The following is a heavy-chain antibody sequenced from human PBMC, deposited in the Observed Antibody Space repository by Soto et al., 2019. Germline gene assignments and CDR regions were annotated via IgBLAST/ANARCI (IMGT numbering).Heavy chain of an antibody. CDR3: ARDPQDFVVVVAAPGNYYYGMDV. V-gene: IGHV3-33*01. CDR2: IWYDGSHK. Sequence: GGSLRLSCAASGFTFSRNGMHWVRQAPGKGLEWVAVIWYDGSHKYYADSVKGRYTISRDNSKNTLFLQMNSLRVEDTAVYYCARDPQDFVVVVAAPGNYYYGMDVWGQGTTVTV. CDR1: GFTFSRNG. J-gene: IGHJ6*02. D-gene: IGHD2-15*01.